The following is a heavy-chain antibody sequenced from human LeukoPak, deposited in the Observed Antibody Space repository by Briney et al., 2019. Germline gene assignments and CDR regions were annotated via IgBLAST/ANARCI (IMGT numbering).Heavy chain of an antibody. CDR1: GFTFSSYE. CDR2: ISSSGSTI. D-gene: IGHD3-22*01. V-gene: IGHV3-48*03. CDR3: ARVMTMDSSGYYYPTLDY. Sequence: GGSLRLSCAASGFTFSSYEMNWVRQAPGKGLEWVPYISSSGSTIYYADSVKGRFTISRDNAKNSLYLQMNSLRAEDTAVYYCARVMTMDSSGYYYPTLDYWGQGTLVTVSS. J-gene: IGHJ4*02.